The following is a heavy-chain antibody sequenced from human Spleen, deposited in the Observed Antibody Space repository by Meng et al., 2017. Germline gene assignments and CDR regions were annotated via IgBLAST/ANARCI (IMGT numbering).Heavy chain of an antibody. CDR1: GYTFAPYY. J-gene: IGHJ4*02. D-gene: IGHD6-13*01. CDR3: ARDENISAAGKLFGDY. V-gene: IGHV1-2*06. CDR2: IDPSSDNT. Sequence: QVQLVPSGPEVKKPGASVKVSCKASGYTFAPYYIHWVRQAPGQGLEWMGRIDPSSDNTHYAQKFQGRVTMTRDTSISTAYMELSRLRSDDTAVYYCARDENISAAGKLFGDYWGQGTLVTVSS.